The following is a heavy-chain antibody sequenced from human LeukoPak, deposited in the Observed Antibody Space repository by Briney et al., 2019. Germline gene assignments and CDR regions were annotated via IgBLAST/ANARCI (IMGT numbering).Heavy chain of an antibody. CDR1: GYSISSGYY. Sequence: SGTLSLTCSVSGYSISSGYYWGCIRQPPGKGLEWIGSIYHSGSTYCNPSLKSRVTMSVDTSKNQFSVKLSSVTAAYTAVYYCAREVPSGYDLRDYMDVWGKGTTVTISS. CDR2: IYHSGST. V-gene: IGHV4-38-2*02. CDR3: AREVPSGYDLRDYMDV. D-gene: IGHD5-12*01. J-gene: IGHJ6*03.